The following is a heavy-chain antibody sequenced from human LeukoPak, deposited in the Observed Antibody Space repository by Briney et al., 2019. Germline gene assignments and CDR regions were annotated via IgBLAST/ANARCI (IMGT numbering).Heavy chain of an antibody. J-gene: IGHJ3*02. CDR2: IIPIFATA. CDR3: ARVHAFDI. CDR1: GGTFSSYA. V-gene: IGHV1-69*13. Sequence: SVKVSCKASGGTFSSYAISWVRQAPGQGLEWMGRIIPIFATANYAQKFQGRVTITADESTSTAHMELSSLRSEDTAVYYCARVHAFDIWGQGTMVTVSS.